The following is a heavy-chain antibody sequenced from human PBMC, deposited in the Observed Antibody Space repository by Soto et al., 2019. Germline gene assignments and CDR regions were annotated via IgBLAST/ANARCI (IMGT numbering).Heavy chain of an antibody. CDR3: FIVYLYSGSYRRDFDY. CDR1: GFTFSNAW. D-gene: IGHD1-26*01. V-gene: IGHV3-15*07. J-gene: IGHJ4*02. CDR2: IKRTTDGGTT. Sequence: EVHLVESGGDLVKPGGSLRLSCAASGFTFSNAWMNWVRQAPGKGLEWVGRIKRTTDGGTTDYGASVKGRFTISRDDSQNTLYLQMNSLKIEDTAVYYCFIVYLYSGSYRRDFDYWGQGTLVTVSS.